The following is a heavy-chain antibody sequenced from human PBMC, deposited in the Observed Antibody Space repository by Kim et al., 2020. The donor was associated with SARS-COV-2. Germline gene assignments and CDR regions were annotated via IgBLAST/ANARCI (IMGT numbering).Heavy chain of an antibody. CDR2: ISWNSGSI. J-gene: IGHJ4*02. V-gene: IGHV3-9*01. CDR1: GFTFGDYA. D-gene: IGHD4-17*01. Sequence: GGSLRLSCAASGFTFGDYAMHWVRQAPGKGLEWVSGISWNSGSIGYADSVKGRFTISRDNAKNSLYLQMNSLRAEDTALYYCAKDSYGDLGYLTIDYWGQGTLVTVSS. CDR3: AKDSYGDLGYLTIDY.